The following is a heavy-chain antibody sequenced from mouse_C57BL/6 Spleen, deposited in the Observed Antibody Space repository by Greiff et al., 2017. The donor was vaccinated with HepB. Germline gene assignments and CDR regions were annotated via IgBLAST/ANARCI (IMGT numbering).Heavy chain of an antibody. CDR1: GFSLTSYG. D-gene: IGHD1-1*01. Sequence: VKLMESGPGLVQPSQSLSITCTVSGFSLTSYGVHWVRQSPGKGLEWLGVIWRGGSTDYNAAFMSRLSITKDNSKSQVFFKMNSLQADDTAIYYCAKNYLITTVVARDWYFDVWGTGTTVTVSS. J-gene: IGHJ1*03. V-gene: IGHV2-5*01. CDR3: AKNYLITTVVARDWYFDV. CDR2: IWRGGST.